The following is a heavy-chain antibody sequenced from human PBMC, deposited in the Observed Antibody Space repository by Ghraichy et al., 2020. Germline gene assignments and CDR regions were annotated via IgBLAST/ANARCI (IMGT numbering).Heavy chain of an antibody. CDR3: ARGNYGDYLDWFDP. CDR2: IYYSGST. V-gene: IGHV4-30-4*07. J-gene: IGHJ5*02. CDR1: GGSISSGGYS. D-gene: IGHD4-17*01. Sequence: SETLALTCAVSGGSISSGGYSWSWIRQPPGKGLEWIGYIYYSGSTYYNPSLKSRVTISVDTSKNQFSLKLSSVTAADTAVYYCARGNYGDYLDWFDPWGQGTLVTVSS.